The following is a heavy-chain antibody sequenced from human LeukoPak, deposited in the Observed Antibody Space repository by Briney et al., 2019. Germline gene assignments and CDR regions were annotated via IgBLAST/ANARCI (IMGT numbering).Heavy chain of an antibody. D-gene: IGHD1-1*01. J-gene: IGHJ5*02. CDR1: GDSIGSHF. CDR3: VRGSTGAFDP. CDR2: ISYSGSS. V-gene: IGHV4-59*11. Sequence: NPSETLSLTCTVSGDSIGSHFWSWIRQPRGKGLEWIGYISYSGSSNYTPSLQSRVTMSADTSKNQFSLKLSSVTAADTAVYYCVRGSTGAFDPWGQGILVTVSS.